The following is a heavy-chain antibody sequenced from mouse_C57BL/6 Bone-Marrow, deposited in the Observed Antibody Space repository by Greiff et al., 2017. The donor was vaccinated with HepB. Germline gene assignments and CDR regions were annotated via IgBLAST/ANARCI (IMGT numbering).Heavy chain of an antibody. CDR1: GYTFTSYG. D-gene: IGHD2-1*01. J-gene: IGHJ4*01. CDR2: IYPRSGNT. Sequence: QVQLKESGAELARPGASVKLSCKASGYTFTSYGISWVKQSTGQGLEWIGEIYPRSGNTYYNEKFKGKATLTADKSSSTAYMELRSLTSEDSAVYFCARSRGIYYGNYGVYAMDYWGQGTSVTVSS. CDR3: ARSRGIYYGNYGVYAMDY. V-gene: IGHV1-81*01.